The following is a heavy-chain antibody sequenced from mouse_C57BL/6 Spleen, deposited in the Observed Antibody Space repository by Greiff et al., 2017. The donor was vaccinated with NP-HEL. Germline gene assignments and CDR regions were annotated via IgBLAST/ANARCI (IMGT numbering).Heavy chain of an antibody. D-gene: IGHD3-2*02. CDR1: GYTFTSYW. Sequence: QVQLQQSGAELVKPGASVKLSCKASGYTFTSYWMQWVKQRPGQGLEWIGEIDPSDSYTNYNQKFKGKATLTVDTSSSTAYMQLSSLTSEDSAVYYCARRLRLHLDYWGQGTTLTVSS. CDR3: ARRLRLHLDY. J-gene: IGHJ2*01. CDR2: IDPSDSYT. V-gene: IGHV1-50*01.